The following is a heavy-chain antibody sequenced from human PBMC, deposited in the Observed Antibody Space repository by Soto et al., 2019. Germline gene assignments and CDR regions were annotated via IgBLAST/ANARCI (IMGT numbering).Heavy chain of an antibody. CDR1: GGSFRGYY. J-gene: IGHJ4*02. CDR3: ARDKIPCLFDY. CDR2: INHSGST. D-gene: IGHD2-21*01. V-gene: IGHV4-34*01. Sequence: QVQLQQWGAGLLKPSETLSLTCAVYGGSFRGYYWTWIRQPPGTGLEWIGEINHSGSTNYNPSLKSRVTISVDTSKTPFSPKLTSVTAADTAVYYCARDKIPCLFDYWGQGNLVSVYS.